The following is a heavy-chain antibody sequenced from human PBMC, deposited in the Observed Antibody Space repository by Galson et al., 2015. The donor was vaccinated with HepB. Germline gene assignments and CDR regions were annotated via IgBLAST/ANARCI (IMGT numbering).Heavy chain of an antibody. D-gene: IGHD2-15*01. Sequence: SLRLSCAASGFTFSGSTIHWVRQASGKGLEWVGRIKSKANSYATAYTASVKGRFTVSRDDSKNTAYLQMSSLRTDDTAMYYCTRVPGGLDFRFDPWGQGTLATVSS. CDR3: TRVPGGLDFRFDP. J-gene: IGHJ5*01. CDR1: GFTFSGST. CDR2: IKSKANSYAT. V-gene: IGHV3-73*01.